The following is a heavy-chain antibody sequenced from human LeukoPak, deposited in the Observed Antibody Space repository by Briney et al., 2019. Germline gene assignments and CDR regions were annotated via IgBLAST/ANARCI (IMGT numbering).Heavy chain of an antibody. J-gene: IGHJ4*02. CDR3: ARGGVVPAAPIGY. Sequence: VRSLRLSCAASGFTFSSYAMHCVRQAPRKGLEWVAVISYDGSNRYYADSVKGRFTISRDNSKNTLYLQMNSLRAEDTAVYYCARGGVVPAAPIGYWGQGTLVTVSS. CDR1: GFTFSSYA. V-gene: IGHV3-30-3*01. CDR2: ISYDGSNR. D-gene: IGHD2-2*01.